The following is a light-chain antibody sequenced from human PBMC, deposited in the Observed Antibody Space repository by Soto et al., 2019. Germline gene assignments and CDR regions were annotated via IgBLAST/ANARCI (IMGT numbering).Light chain of an antibody. CDR3: HHYGISPPWT. CDR2: DAS. Sequence: IVLTHAAATLSFSPGEIATLSFRASQSVSVYLAWYQQKPGQAPRLLIYDASNRATGIPARFSGSGSGTDFTLTISGLEPEDFAVYYCHHYGISPPWTFGQGTKVDIK. V-gene: IGKV3-11*01. CDR1: QSVSVY. J-gene: IGKJ1*01.